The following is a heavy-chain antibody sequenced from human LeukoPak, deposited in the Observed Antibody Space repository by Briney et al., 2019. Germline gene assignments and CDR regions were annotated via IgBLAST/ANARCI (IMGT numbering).Heavy chain of an antibody. CDR3: ARGISLRDIVIVPAVPDAFDI. J-gene: IGHJ3*02. CDR2: INHSGST. CDR1: GGSFSGYY. V-gene: IGHV4-34*01. D-gene: IGHD2-2*01. Sequence: PSETLSLTCAVYGGSFSGYYWSWIRQPPGKGLEWIAEINHSGSTNYNPSLKSRVTISVDTSKNQFSLKLSSVTAADTAVYYCARGISLRDIVIVPAVPDAFDIWGQGTMVTVSS.